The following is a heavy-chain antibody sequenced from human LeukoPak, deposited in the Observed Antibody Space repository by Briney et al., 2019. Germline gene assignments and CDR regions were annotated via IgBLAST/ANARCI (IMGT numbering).Heavy chain of an antibody. V-gene: IGHV4-34*01. Sequence: SETLSLTCAVYGGSFSGYYWSWIRQPPGKGLEWIGEINHSGSTNYNPSLKSRVTISVDTSKNQFSLKLSSVTAADTAVYYCARTTSGSYLLGFDYWGQGTLVTVSS. D-gene: IGHD1-26*01. CDR2: INHSGST. J-gene: IGHJ4*02. CDR3: ARTTSGSYLLGFDY. CDR1: GGSFSGYY.